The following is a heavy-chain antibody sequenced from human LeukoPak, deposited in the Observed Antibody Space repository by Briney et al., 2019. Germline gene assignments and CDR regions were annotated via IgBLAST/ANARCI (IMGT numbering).Heavy chain of an antibody. CDR3: ARDWRVKVDNWFDP. CDR1: GGSISSSSYY. V-gene: IGHV4-39*07. Sequence: SETLSLTCTVSGGSISSSSYYWGWIRQPPGKGLEWIGSIYYSGSTYYNPSLKSRVTISVDTSKNQFSLKLSSVTAADTAVYYCARDWRVKVDNWFDPWGQGTLVTVSS. CDR2: IYYSGST. D-gene: IGHD3-3*01. J-gene: IGHJ5*02.